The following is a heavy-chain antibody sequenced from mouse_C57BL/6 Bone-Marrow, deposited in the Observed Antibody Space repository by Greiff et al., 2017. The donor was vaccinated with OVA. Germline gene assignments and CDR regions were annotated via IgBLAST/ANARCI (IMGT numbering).Heavy chain of an antibody. J-gene: IGHJ4*01. CDR1: GYTFTSYW. V-gene: IGHV1-72*01. CDR3: AREGGYCGGAMDY. CDR2: IAPNSGGT. Sequence: QVQLQQPGAELVKPGASVKLSCKASGYTFTSYWMHWVKQRPGRGLEWIGRIAPNSGGTKYNEKFKSKATLTVDKPFSTAYMQLSSLTSEDSAVYYCAREGGYCGGAMDYWGQGTAVTVSS. D-gene: IGHD2-3*01.